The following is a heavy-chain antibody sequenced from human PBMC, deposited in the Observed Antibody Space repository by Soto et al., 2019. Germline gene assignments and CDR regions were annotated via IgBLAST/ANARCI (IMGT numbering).Heavy chain of an antibody. CDR1: GFTFYNYA. CDR2: ISGGGGNT. Sequence: EVQLLESGGGLVQPGGSLRLSCAASGFTFYNYAMSWVRQTPGKGLEWVSTISGGGGNTYYPDSVKGRFTISRDNSKDTVYLKMNSLRAEGTAIYYCAKERLGRGADYWGQGALVTVTS. J-gene: IGHJ4*02. V-gene: IGHV3-23*01. CDR3: AKERLGRGADY.